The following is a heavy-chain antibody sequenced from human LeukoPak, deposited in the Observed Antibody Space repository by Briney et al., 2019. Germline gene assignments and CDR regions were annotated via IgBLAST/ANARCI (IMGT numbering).Heavy chain of an antibody. V-gene: IGHV3-74*01. CDR2: INSDGSST. CDR1: GFTFSSYW. CDR3: AKYMSGVAYSGYEN. Sequence: PGGSLRLSCAASGFTFSSYWMHWVRQVPGKGLVWVSHINSDGSSTNYADSVKGRFTISRDNSKNTLYLQMNSLRAEDTAIYYCAKYMSGVAYSGYENWGQGTLVTVSS. J-gene: IGHJ4*02. D-gene: IGHD5-12*01.